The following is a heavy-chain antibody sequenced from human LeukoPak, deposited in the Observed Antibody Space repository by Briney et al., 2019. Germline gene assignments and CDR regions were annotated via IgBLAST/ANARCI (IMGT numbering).Heavy chain of an antibody. D-gene: IGHD2-15*01. CDR3: ARDWDPVVVEYYYGMDV. V-gene: IGHV1-18*01. J-gene: IGHJ6*02. CDR1: GYTFTSYG. Sequence: GASVKVSCKASGYTFTSYGISWVRQAPGQGLEWMGWISAYNDNTNYAQKLQGRVTMTTDTSTSTAYMELRSLRSDDTAVYYCARDWDPVVVEYYYGMDVWGQGTTVTVSS. CDR2: ISAYNDNT.